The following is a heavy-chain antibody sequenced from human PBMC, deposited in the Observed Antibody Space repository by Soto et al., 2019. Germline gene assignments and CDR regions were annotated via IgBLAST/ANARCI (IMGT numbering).Heavy chain of an antibody. V-gene: IGHV3-74*01. CDR2: INSNGDNI. CDR1: GLTLGSNW. J-gene: IGHJ4*02. Sequence: GGTLGFPGAPSGLTLGSNWFPWAGLFPGKGLVWLSRINSNGDNIRYADSVKGRFTISRDNAKNTLYLQMNSLRAEDTAVYYCARVWANSGYYVAYDYWGQGT. CDR3: ARVWANSGYYVAYDY. D-gene: IGHD3-22*01.